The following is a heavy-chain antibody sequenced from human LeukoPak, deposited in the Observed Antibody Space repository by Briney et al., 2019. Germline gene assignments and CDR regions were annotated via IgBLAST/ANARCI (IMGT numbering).Heavy chain of an antibody. D-gene: IGHD1-26*01. CDR1: GFTFRTYA. V-gene: IGHV3-30*02. J-gene: IGHJ4*02. Sequence: GGSLRLSCGASGFTFRTYAMHWVRQAPGKGPEWVAFVGSDGSVKHYADSVKGRFTISRDDSKNTLYLQMNSLRAEDTAVYYCAKVGVGSTFFDSWGQGTLITVSS. CDR2: VGSDGSVK. CDR3: AKVGVGSTFFDS.